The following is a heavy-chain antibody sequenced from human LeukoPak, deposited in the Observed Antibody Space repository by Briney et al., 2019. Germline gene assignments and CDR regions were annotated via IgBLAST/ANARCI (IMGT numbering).Heavy chain of an antibody. CDR3: ARFPSYGDSHPDY. CDR2: IYYSGST. D-gene: IGHD4-17*01. Sequence: SETLSLPCTVSGGSISSYYWSWIRQPPGKGLEWIGYIYYSGSTNYNPSLKSRVTISVDTSKNQFSLKLSSVSAADTAVYYCARFPSYGDSHPDYWGQGTLVTVSS. V-gene: IGHV4-59*01. CDR1: GGSISSYY. J-gene: IGHJ4*02.